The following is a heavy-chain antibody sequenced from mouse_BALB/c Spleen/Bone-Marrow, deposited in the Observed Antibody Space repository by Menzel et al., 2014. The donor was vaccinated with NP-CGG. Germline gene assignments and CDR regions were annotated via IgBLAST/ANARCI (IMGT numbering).Heavy chain of an antibody. Sequence: VNLVESGPGLVAPSQSLSITCTVSGFSLTSYGVHWVRQPPGKGLEWLGVIWASGSTNYNSALMSRLSISKDNSKSQVFLKMNSLQTDDTAMYYCARDYYGSLYAMDYWGQGTSVTVSS. J-gene: IGHJ4*01. CDR3: ARDYYGSLYAMDY. D-gene: IGHD1-1*01. CDR1: GFSLTSYG. CDR2: IWASGST. V-gene: IGHV2-9*02.